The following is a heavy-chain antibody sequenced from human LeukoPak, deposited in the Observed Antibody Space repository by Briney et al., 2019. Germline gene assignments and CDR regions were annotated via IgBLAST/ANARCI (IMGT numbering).Heavy chain of an antibody. CDR3: ARGPYYYGSGSLNYYYYGMDI. CDR2: ISSSGST. Sequence: SETLSLTCSVSGGSISSSHYYWNWVRQPAGKGLEWIGRISSSGSTTYNPSLKSRVTISVDTSKNQFSLKLSSVTAADTAVYYCARGPYYYGSGSLNYYYYGMDIWGQGTTVTVSS. V-gene: IGHV4-61*02. J-gene: IGHJ6*02. CDR1: GGSISSSHYY. D-gene: IGHD3-10*01.